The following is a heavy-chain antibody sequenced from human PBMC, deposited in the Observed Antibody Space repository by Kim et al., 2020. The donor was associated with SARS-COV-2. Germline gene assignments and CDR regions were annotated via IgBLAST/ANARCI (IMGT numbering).Heavy chain of an antibody. CDR1: GGSFSGYY. J-gene: IGHJ4*02. D-gene: IGHD1-26*01. Sequence: SETLSLTCAVYGGSFSGYYWSWIRQPPGKGLEWIGEINHSGSTNYNPSLKSRVTISVDTSKNQFSLKLSSVTAADTAVYYCAGRPHPKYSGSYYLRGYFDYWGQGTLVTVSS. V-gene: IGHV4-34*01. CDR2: INHSGST. CDR3: AGRPHPKYSGSYYLRGYFDY.